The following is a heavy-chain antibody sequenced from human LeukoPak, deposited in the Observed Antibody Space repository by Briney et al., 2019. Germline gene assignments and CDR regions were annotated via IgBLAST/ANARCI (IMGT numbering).Heavy chain of an antibody. CDR2: IDHSGNT. J-gene: IGHJ3*02. CDR1: GGSISSSGYY. Sequence: PSETLSLTCTVSGGSISSSGYYWGWIRQPPGKGLEWIGSIDHSGNTYYGPSLKSRATISADTSKNQFSLKVSSVTAADTAVYYCARHKSITYDAFDIWGQGTMVTVSS. V-gene: IGHV4-39*01. D-gene: IGHD2/OR15-2a*01. CDR3: ARHKSITYDAFDI.